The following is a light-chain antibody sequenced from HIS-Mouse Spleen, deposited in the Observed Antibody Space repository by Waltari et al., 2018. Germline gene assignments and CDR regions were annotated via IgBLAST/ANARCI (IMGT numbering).Light chain of an antibody. Sequence: SYVLTQPPSVSVAPGKTARITWWGNNIGSKSVHWYQQKPGQAPGLVVYDDSDRPSGIPERFSGSNSGNTATLTISRVEAGDEADYYCQVWDSSSDHVVFGGGTKLTVL. CDR1: NIGSKS. J-gene: IGLJ2*01. CDR2: DDS. CDR3: QVWDSSSDHVV. V-gene: IGLV3-21*03.